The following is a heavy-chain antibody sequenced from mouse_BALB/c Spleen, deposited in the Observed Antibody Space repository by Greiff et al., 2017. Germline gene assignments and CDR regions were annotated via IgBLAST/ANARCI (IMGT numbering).Heavy chain of an antibody. CDR1: GYTFTSYW. D-gene: IGHD1-1*01. CDR3: ARGSTDYYAMDY. V-gene: IGHV1S81*02. CDR2: INPSNGRT. J-gene: IGHJ4*01. Sequence: VQLQQPGAELVKPGASVKLSCKASGYTFTSYWMHWVKQRPGQGLEWIGEINPSNGRTNYNEKFKSKATLTVDKSSSTAYMQLSSLTSEDSAVYYCARGSTDYYAMDYWGQGTSVTVSS.